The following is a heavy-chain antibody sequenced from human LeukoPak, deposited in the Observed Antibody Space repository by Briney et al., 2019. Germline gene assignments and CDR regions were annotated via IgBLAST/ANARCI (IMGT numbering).Heavy chain of an antibody. D-gene: IGHD5-12*01. Sequence: ASVKVSCKVSGYTLTELSMHWVRQAPGKGLEWMGGFDPEDGETIYAQKFQGRVTMTEDTSTDTAYMELSSLRSEDTAVYYCARWALVDIVATIPLYYYYGMDVWGQGTTVTVSS. CDR3: ARWALVDIVATIPLYYYYGMDV. V-gene: IGHV1-24*01. CDR2: FDPEDGET. J-gene: IGHJ6*02. CDR1: GYTLTELS.